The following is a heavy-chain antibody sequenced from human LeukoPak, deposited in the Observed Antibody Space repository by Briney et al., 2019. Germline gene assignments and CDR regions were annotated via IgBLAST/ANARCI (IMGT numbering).Heavy chain of an antibody. CDR1: GFTFSSYS. CDR2: ISSSSSYI. V-gene: IGHV3-21*01. CDR3: AREGGGDYGDYYLDY. D-gene: IGHD4-17*01. J-gene: IGHJ4*02. Sequence: GGSLKLSCAASGFTFSSYSMNLVRQAPGEGLEWVSSISSSSSYIYYADSVKGRFTISRDNAKNSLYLQMNSLRAEDTAVYYCAREGGGDYGDYYLDYWGQGTLVTVSS.